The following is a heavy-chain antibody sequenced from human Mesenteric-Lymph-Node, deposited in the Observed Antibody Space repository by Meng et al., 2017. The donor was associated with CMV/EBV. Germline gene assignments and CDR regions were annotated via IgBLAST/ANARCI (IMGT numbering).Heavy chain of an antibody. D-gene: IGHD2-2*01. Sequence: ASVKVSCKASGYTFTSYGISWVRQAPGQGLEWMGWMNPNSGNTGYAQKFQGRVTMTRNTSISTAYMELSSLRSEDTAVYYCARVGWGVVVPAAYYYYYGMDVWGQGTTVTVSS. CDR3: ARVGWGVVVPAAYYYYYGMDV. CDR2: MNPNSGNT. V-gene: IGHV1-8*02. CDR1: GYTFTSYG. J-gene: IGHJ6*02.